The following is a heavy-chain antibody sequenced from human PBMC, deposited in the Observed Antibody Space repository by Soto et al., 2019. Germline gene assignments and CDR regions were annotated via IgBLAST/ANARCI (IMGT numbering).Heavy chain of an antibody. J-gene: IGHJ4*02. D-gene: IGHD3-9*01. CDR1: GGSISSSSYY. CDR3: ARRDNYDILFDY. V-gene: IGHV4-39*01. Sequence: PSETLSLTYTVSGGSISSSSYYWGWIRQPPGKGLEWIGSIYYSGSTYYNPSLKSRVTISVDTSKNQFSLKLSSVTAADTAVYYCARRDNYDILFDYWGQGTLVTVSS. CDR2: IYYSGST.